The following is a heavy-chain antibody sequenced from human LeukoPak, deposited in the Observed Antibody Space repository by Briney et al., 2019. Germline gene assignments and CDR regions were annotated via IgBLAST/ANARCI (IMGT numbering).Heavy chain of an antibody. CDR1: GYTFTSYG. V-gene: IGHV1-18*01. CDR2: ISAYNGNT. J-gene: IGHJ4*02. Sequence: ASVKVSCEASGYTFTSYGISWVRQAPGQGLEWMGWISAYNGNTNYAQKLQGRVTMTTDTSTSTAYMELRSLRSDDTAVYYCARAYYHDSSGYYFPVDYWGQGTLVTVSS. CDR3: ARAYYHDSSGYYFPVDY. D-gene: IGHD3-22*01.